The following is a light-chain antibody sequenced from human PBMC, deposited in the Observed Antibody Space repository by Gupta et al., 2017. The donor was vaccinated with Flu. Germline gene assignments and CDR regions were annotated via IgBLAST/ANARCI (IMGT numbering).Light chain of an antibody. CDR1: SSNIGSNT. CDR3: AAWDDSLNAWV. J-gene: IGLJ3*02. CDR2: SNN. Sequence: HSVLTQPPSASGTPGQRVTISCSGSSSNIGSNTVNWYQQLPGTAPKLRIYSNNQRPSGVPDRFSGSKSGTSASLAISGLQSEDEADYYCAAWDDSLNAWVFGGGTKLTVL. V-gene: IGLV1-44*01.